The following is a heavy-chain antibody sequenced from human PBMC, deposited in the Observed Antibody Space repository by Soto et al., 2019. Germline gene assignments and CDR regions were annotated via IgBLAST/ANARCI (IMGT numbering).Heavy chain of an antibody. CDR1: GGSVRSGSFY. V-gene: IGHV4-61*01. Sequence: PSETLSLTCTVSGGSVRSGSFYWSWIRQPPGKGLEWIGYIYYTGITNYNPSLKSRVTISVDTSKNQFSLKLRSVTPADTAVFYCARTYDYGDTMGFDYWGRETLVTVSS. J-gene: IGHJ4*02. D-gene: IGHD4-17*01. CDR2: IYYTGIT. CDR3: ARTYDYGDTMGFDY.